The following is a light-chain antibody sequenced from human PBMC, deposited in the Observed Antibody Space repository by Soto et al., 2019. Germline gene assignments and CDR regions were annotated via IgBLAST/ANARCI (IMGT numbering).Light chain of an antibody. CDR1: QSISSY. J-gene: IGKJ4*01. Sequence: DIQMTQSPSSLSASVGDRVTITYRASQSISSYLNWYQQKPGKAPKLLIYAASSLQSGVPSRFSGSGSGTDFTLTIRSLQPEDFATYYCKQSYRTLLNFGGGTKVDIK. CDR2: AAS. CDR3: KQSYRTLLN. V-gene: IGKV1-39*01.